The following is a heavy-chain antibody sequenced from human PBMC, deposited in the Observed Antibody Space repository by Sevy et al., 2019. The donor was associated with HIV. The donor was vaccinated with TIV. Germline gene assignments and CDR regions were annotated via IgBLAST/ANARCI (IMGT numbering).Heavy chain of an antibody. Sequence: GGSLRLSCAASAFTFSAYGMHWVRQAPGKGLEWVSTIWYDGGKKYYADSVKGRFTISRDNSKNTPYLQMNSLRAEDTAVYYCVREGVPAAIGFDYWGQGTLVTVSS. V-gene: IGHV3-33*01. J-gene: IGHJ4*02. D-gene: IGHD2-2*01. CDR3: VREGVPAAIGFDY. CDR2: IWYDGGKK. CDR1: AFTFSAYG.